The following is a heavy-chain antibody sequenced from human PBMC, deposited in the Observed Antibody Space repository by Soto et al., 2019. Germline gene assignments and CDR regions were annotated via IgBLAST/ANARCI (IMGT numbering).Heavy chain of an antibody. CDR1: GYTFTSYG. D-gene: IGHD3-3*01. CDR2: ISAYNGNT. Sequence: ASVKVSCKASGYTFTSYGISWVRQAPGQGLEWMGWISAYNGNTNYAQKLQGRVTMTTDTSTSTAYMELRSLRSDDTAVYYCARDSGPPGGVVIHYYYYYGMDVWGQGTTVTVS. J-gene: IGHJ6*02. CDR3: ARDSGPPGGVVIHYYYYYGMDV. V-gene: IGHV1-18*01.